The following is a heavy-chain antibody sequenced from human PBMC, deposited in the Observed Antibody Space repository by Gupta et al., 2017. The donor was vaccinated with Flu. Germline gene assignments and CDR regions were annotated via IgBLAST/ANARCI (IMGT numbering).Heavy chain of an antibody. CDR3: ARHRSAVTEFDY. D-gene: IGHD2-21*02. CDR1: GFTCSSYS. V-gene: IGHV3-7*02. Sequence: EVQLVESGGGLVQPGGSLRLSCAASGFTCSSYSMSWVRQAPGKGLEWVANIKQDGSEKYYVDSMKGRITISRDNAKNSLFLQMNSLRAEDTAVYLCARHRSAVTEFDYWGQGTLVTVSS. CDR2: IKQDGSEK. J-gene: IGHJ4*02.